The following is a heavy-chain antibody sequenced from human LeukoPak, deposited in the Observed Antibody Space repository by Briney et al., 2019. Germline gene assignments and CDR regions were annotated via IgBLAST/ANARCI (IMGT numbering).Heavy chain of an antibody. V-gene: IGHV4-34*01. CDR3: AREKYYYDSSGYSESPPAFDI. J-gene: IGHJ3*02. CDR1: GGSFSGYY. Sequence: SETLSLTCAVYGGSFSGYYWSWIRQPPGKGLEWIGEINHSGSTNYNPSLKSRVTISVDTSKNQFSLKLSSVTAADTAVYYCAREKYYYDSSGYSESPPAFDIWGQGTMVTVSS. CDR2: INHSGST. D-gene: IGHD3-22*01.